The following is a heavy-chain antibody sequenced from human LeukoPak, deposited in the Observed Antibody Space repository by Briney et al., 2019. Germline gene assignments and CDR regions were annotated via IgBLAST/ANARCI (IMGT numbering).Heavy chain of an antibody. D-gene: IGHD3-22*01. V-gene: IGHV1-46*01. CDR2: INPSDGSS. CDR3: ARGQSSANYYFEY. Sequence: GASVKISCKTSVYTFTNYYMRWVRQAPGQGLAWMGIINPSDGSSTYAQNFQGRVTMTRDTSTSTVYMELSSLRSEDTAVYYCARGQSSANYYFEYWGQGTLVTVSS. CDR1: VYTFTNYY. J-gene: IGHJ4*02.